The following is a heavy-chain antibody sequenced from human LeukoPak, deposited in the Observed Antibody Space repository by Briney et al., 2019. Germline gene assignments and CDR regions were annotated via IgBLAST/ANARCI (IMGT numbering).Heavy chain of an antibody. CDR3: ARENGSGSYYNPFDC. CDR2: IYTSGST. D-gene: IGHD3-10*01. V-gene: IGHV4-61*02. CDR1: GGSISSGSYY. J-gene: IGHJ4*02. Sequence: PSQTLSLTCTVSGGSISSGSYYWRWIPQPAGKGLEWIGRIYTSGSTNYNPSLKSRVTISVDTSKNQFSLKLSSVTAADTAVYYCARENGSGSYYNPFDCWGQGTLVTVSS.